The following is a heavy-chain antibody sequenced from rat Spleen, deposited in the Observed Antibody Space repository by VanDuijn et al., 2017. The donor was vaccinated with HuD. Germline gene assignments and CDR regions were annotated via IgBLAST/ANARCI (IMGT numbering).Heavy chain of an antibody. J-gene: IGHJ2*01. CDR2: IWTGGST. D-gene: IGHD1-1*01. CDR3: ARGYYYYFDY. Sequence: QVQLKESGPDLVQPSQTLSLTCTVSGFSLTSYNVHWVRQPTGKGLEWMGVIWTGGSTDYNSIFKSRLSISRDTSKNQVFLKMNSLQSEDTATYYCARGYYYYFDYWGQGVMVTVSS. V-gene: IGHV2-30*01. CDR1: GFSLTSYN.